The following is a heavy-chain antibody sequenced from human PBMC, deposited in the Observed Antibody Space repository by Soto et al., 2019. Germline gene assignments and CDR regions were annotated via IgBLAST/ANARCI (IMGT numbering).Heavy chain of an antibody. CDR1: GYTFTGYY. CDR3: AREGCSGGSCYPYYYYGMDV. V-gene: IGHV1-2*04. Sequence: ASVKVSCKASGYTFTGYYMHWVRQAPGQGLEWMGWINPNSGGTNYAQKFQGWVTMTRDTSISTAYMELSRLRSDDTAVYYCAREGCSGGSCYPYYYYGMDVWGQGTTVTAP. J-gene: IGHJ6*02. D-gene: IGHD2-15*01. CDR2: INPNSGGT.